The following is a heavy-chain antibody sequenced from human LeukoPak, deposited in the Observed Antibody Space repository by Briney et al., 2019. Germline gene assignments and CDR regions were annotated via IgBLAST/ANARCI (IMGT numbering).Heavy chain of an antibody. V-gene: IGHV4-61*05. Sequence: SETLSLTCTVSGGSISSSSYYWGWIRQPPGKGLEWIGYIYYSGSTNYNPSLKSRVTISVDTSKDQFSLKLSSVTAADTAVYYCARGREPPGYYYYMDVWGKGTTVTVSS. J-gene: IGHJ6*03. CDR3: ARGREPPGYYYYMDV. CDR2: IYYSGST. CDR1: GGSISSSSYY. D-gene: IGHD7-27*01.